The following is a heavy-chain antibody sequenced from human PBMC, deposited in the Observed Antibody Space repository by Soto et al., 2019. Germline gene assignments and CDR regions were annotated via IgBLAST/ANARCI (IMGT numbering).Heavy chain of an antibody. CDR3: ARDRKYCTNGVCYWTPRYCGMDV. Sequence: GAAVKVSCKASGYTFTSYGISWVRQAPGQGLEWMGWISAYNGNTNYAQKLQGRVTMTTDTSTSTAYMELRSLRSDDTAVYYCARDRKYCTNGVCYWTPRYCGMDVWGQGTTVTVSS. D-gene: IGHD2-8*01. CDR2: ISAYNGNT. V-gene: IGHV1-18*04. CDR1: GYTFTSYG. J-gene: IGHJ6*02.